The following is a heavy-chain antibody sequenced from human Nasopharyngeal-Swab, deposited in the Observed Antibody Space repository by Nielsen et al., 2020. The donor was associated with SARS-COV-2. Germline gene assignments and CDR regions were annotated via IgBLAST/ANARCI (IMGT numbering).Heavy chain of an antibody. CDR2: IAHDASNE. Sequence: GGSLRLSCAASGFTFSSFGMHWVRQAPGKGLEWVALIAHDASNEYYGDSVKGRFSISRDSSKNTLYLQMDSLRGEDTAVYYCARGGYCSSTSCYFGIQNRVDYWGQGTLVTVSS. CDR1: GFTFSSFG. D-gene: IGHD2-2*01. J-gene: IGHJ4*02. CDR3: ARGGYCSSTSCYFGIQNRVDY. V-gene: IGHV3-30*03.